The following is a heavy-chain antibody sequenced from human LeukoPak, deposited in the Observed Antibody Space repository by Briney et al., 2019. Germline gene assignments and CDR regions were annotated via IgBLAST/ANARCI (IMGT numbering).Heavy chain of an antibody. Sequence: GESLQISCKGSGYSFTSYWIGWVRQMPGKGLEWMGIIYHGDSDTRYSPSFQGQVTISADKSISTAYLQWSSLKASDTAMYYCARDSSSWNGEIDYWGQGTLVTVSS. J-gene: IGHJ4*02. V-gene: IGHV5-51*01. CDR3: ARDSSSWNGEIDY. CDR2: IYHGDSDT. D-gene: IGHD6-13*01. CDR1: GYSFTSYW.